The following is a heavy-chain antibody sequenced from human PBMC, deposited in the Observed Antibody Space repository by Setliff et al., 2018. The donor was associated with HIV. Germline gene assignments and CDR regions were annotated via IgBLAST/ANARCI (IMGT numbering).Heavy chain of an antibody. Sequence: SETLSLTCTVSGYSISSGYYWGWIRQPPGKGLEWIGNIYNGGSTNYNPSLKSRTTMSLDTSRNQVSLKLSSVSAADTAVYYCARDQGLELRGDYYYYGMDVWGQGTTVTVSS. CDR2: IYNGGST. V-gene: IGHV4-38-2*02. CDR1: GYSISSGYY. CDR3: ARDQGLELRGDYYYYGMDV. D-gene: IGHD1-7*01. J-gene: IGHJ6*02.